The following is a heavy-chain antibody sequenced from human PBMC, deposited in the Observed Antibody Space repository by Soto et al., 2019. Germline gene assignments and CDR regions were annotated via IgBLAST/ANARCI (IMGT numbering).Heavy chain of an antibody. Sequence: EVQLVESGGGLVQPGGSLRLSCAASGFTFSSYSMNWVRQAPGKGLEWVSYISSSSSTIYYADSVKGRFTISRDNAKNSLYLQMNSLRDEDTAVYYCARSWEQWLVTYYYGMDVWGQGTTVNVSS. D-gene: IGHD6-19*01. J-gene: IGHJ6*02. CDR3: ARSWEQWLVTYYYGMDV. V-gene: IGHV3-48*02. CDR1: GFTFSSYS. CDR2: ISSSSSTI.